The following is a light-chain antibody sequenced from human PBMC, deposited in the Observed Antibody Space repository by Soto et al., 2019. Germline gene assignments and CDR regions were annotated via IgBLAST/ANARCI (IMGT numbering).Light chain of an antibody. Sequence: QSVLTQPPSASGSPGQSVTISCTGTSIDVGGYNYVSWYQQYPGKAPKLMIYEVTKRPSGVPDRFSGSESGNTASLTISGLQAEDEADYYCSSYAASTVLFGGGTKVTVL. CDR2: EVT. CDR1: SIDVGGYNY. J-gene: IGLJ2*01. CDR3: SSYAASTVL. V-gene: IGLV2-8*01.